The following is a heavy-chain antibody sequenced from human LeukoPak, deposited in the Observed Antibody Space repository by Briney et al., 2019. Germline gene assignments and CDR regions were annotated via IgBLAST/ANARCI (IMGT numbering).Heavy chain of an antibody. D-gene: IGHD3-22*01. V-gene: IGHV3-21*01. CDR2: ISSSSSYI. CDR1: GFTFSSYS. CDR3: ARGGDYYDSSGYSYAQYYFDY. Sequence: TGGSLRLSCAASGFTFSSYSMSWVRQAPGKGLEWVSSISSSSSYIYYADSVKGRFTISRDNAKNSLYLQMNSLRAEDTAVYYCARGGDYYDSSGYSYAQYYFDYWGQGTLVTVSS. J-gene: IGHJ4*02.